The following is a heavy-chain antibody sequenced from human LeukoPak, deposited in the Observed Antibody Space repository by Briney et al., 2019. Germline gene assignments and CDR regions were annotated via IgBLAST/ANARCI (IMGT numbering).Heavy chain of an antibody. J-gene: IGHJ4*02. CDR1: GYTFTGYY. CDR3: ARDSRVSGDY. CDR2: IYPNSGGT. D-gene: IGHD2-2*01. V-gene: IGHV1-2*06. Sequence: ASVKVSCKASGYTFTGYYIHWVRQAPGQGLEWLGRIYPNSGGTIYADNFQGRVTMTRDTSMSTAYMEMSGLRSDDTAVYYCARDSRVSGDYWGQGTLVTVSS.